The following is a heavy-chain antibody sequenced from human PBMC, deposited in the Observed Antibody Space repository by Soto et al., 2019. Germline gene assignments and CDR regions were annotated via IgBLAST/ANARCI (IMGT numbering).Heavy chain of an antibody. D-gene: IGHD2-2*02. J-gene: IGHJ6*02. Sequence: PGGSLRLSCAASGFTFSSYAMHWVRQAPGKGLEWVAVISYDGSNKYYADSVKGRFTISRDNSKNTLYLQMNSLRAEDTAVYYCARDHTLSSYYYYYGMDVWGQGTTVTVSS. CDR3: ARDHTLSSYYYYYGMDV. CDR1: GFTFSSYA. CDR2: ISYDGSNK. V-gene: IGHV3-30-3*01.